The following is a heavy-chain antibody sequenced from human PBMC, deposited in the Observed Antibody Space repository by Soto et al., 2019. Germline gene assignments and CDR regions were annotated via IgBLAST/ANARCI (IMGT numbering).Heavy chain of an antibody. V-gene: IGHV4-34*01. CDR2: INHSGST. J-gene: IGHJ2*01. D-gene: IGHD3-10*01. CDR3: ARTSVRWYFDL. Sequence: QVQLQQWGAGLLKPSETLSLTCAVYGGSFSGYYWSWIRQPPGKGLEWIGEINHSGSTNYNPSLKSRVTISVDTSKNQLSLKLSSVTAADTAVYYCARTSVRWYFDLWGRGTLVTASS. CDR1: GGSFSGYY.